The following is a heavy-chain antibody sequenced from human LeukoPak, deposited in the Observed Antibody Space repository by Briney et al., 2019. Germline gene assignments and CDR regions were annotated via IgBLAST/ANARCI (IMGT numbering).Heavy chain of an antibody. CDR3: ARDMTGYSDY. CDR2: INRDGSST. Sequence: GGSLRLSCAASGFTFSSYWIHWVRLAPRKGLVWVSRINRDGSSTSYADSVKGRFTISRDNAKNTLYLQMNSLRAEDTAVYYCARDMTGYSDYWGQGTLVTVSS. D-gene: IGHD3-9*01. CDR1: GFTFSSYW. V-gene: IGHV3-74*01. J-gene: IGHJ4*02.